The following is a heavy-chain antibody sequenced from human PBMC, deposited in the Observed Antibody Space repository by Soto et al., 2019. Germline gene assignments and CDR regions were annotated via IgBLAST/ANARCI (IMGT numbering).Heavy chain of an antibody. CDR2: IGPESGAT. Sequence: APVKVSCKTSGYTFTGHYIHWVRQAPQQGPEWMGEIGPESGATRYAQKFRGRVTMTMDTSITTVYMELKNLSPDDTAVYYCGRGRSGQIVIFYWGQGTPVNVSS. V-gene: IGHV1-2*02. J-gene: IGHJ4*02. CDR3: GRGRSGQIVIFY. CDR1: GYTFTGHY. D-gene: IGHD1-26*01.